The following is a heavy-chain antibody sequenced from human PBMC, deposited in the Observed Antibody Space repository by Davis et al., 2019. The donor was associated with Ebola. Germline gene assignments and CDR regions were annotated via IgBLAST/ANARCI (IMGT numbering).Heavy chain of an antibody. CDR2: ISSNGGST. J-gene: IGHJ4*02. D-gene: IGHD6-19*01. CDR3: ARETAGIAVT. Sequence: GEFLKISCSASGFTFSSYAMHWVRQAPGKGLDYVSAISSNGGSTYYADSVMGRFTISRDNAKNSLYLQMNSLRAEDTAVYYCARETAGIAVTWGQGTLVTVSS. V-gene: IGHV3-64*04. CDR1: GFTFSSYA.